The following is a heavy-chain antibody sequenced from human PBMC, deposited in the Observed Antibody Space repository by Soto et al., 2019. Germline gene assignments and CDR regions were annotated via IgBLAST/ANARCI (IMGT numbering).Heavy chain of an antibody. V-gene: IGHV4-59*12. Sequence: SETLSLTCTVSGGSISSYYWSWIRQPPGKGLEWIGYIYYSGSTYYNPSLKSRVTISVDTSKNQFSLKLSSVTAADTAVYYCARGRMLMRAFDIWGQGTMVTVSS. CDR3: ARGRMLMRAFDI. CDR1: GGSISSYY. D-gene: IGHD3-10*02. CDR2: IYYSGST. J-gene: IGHJ3*02.